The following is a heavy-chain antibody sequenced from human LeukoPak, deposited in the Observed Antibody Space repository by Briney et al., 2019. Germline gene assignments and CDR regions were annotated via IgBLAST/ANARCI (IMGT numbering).Heavy chain of an antibody. J-gene: IGHJ4*02. D-gene: IGHD3-10*01. V-gene: IGHV4-59*01. Sequence: PSETLSLTCNVSGGSISSYYWSWIRQPPGKGLEWIGYIYYSGSTNYNPSLKSRVTISVDTSKNQFSLKLSSVTAADTAVYYCARARYPYYYGSGSLGYWGQGTLVTVSS. CDR2: IYYSGST. CDR1: GGSISSYY. CDR3: ARARYPYYYGSGSLGY.